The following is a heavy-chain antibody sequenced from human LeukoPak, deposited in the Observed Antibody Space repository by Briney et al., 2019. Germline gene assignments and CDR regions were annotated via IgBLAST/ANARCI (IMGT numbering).Heavy chain of an antibody. CDR3: AKVGSSGWYSYYFDY. CDR1: GGSISSGGYY. Sequence: SETLSLTCTVSGGSISSGGYYWSWIRQHPGKGLEWIGYIYYSGSTYYNPSLKSRVTISVDTSKNQFSLKLSSVTAADTAVYYCAKVGSSGWYSYYFDYWGQGTLVTVSS. J-gene: IGHJ4*02. V-gene: IGHV4-31*03. D-gene: IGHD6-19*01. CDR2: IYYSGST.